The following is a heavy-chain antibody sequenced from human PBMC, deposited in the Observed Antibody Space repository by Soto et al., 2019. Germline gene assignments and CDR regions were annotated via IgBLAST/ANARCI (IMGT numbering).Heavy chain of an antibody. D-gene: IGHD6-19*01. CDR2: ISYDGSNK. CDR1: GFTFSSYG. V-gene: IGHV3-30*18. J-gene: IGHJ6*02. CDR3: AKVRLAGMYYYYGMDV. Sequence: QVQLVESGGGVVQPGRSLRLSCAASGFTFSSYGMHWVRQAPGKGLEWVAVISYDGSNKYYADSVKGRFTISRDNSKNTLYLQMNRLRAEDTAVYYCAKVRLAGMYYYYGMDVWGQGTTVTVSS.